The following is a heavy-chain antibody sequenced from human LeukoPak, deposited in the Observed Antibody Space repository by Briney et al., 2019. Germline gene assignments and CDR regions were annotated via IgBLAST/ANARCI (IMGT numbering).Heavy chain of an antibody. CDR2: ISPLLGAS. V-gene: IGHV1-69*01. CDR1: GATFSDFV. Sequence: SVKVSCKASGATFSDFVISWVREAPGQGLNWMGGISPLLGASKHTQKFQDRVTITADESTSTAYMELSDLRPADTAVYYCATYDVLTGFEYWGQGTLVTVSS. CDR3: ATYDVLTGFEY. D-gene: IGHD3-9*01. J-gene: IGHJ4*02.